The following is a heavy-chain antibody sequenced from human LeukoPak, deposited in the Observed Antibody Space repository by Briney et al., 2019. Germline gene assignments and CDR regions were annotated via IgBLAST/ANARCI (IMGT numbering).Heavy chain of an antibody. V-gene: IGHV3-30*02. CDR1: GFAFSGYG. CDR2: IWYDGSNK. J-gene: IGHJ4*02. CDR3: ARDFYHDSSGCIDY. Sequence: GGSLRLSCAASGFAFSGYGMHWVRQAPGKGLEWVAIIWYDGSNKYYSDSVKGRFTISRDNSENTLYVQMNSLRAEDTAVYYCARDFYHDSSGCIDYWGQGTLVTVSS. D-gene: IGHD3-22*01.